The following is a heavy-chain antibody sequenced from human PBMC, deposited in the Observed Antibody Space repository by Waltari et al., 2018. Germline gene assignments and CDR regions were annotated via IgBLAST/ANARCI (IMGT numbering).Heavy chain of an antibody. D-gene: IGHD3-16*01. CDR1: GYTFSPYS. CDR3: ARDARLINFDD. Sequence: QVQLVQSGSELKNPGASVKISCRTSGYTFSPYSINWLRQAPGQGLEWMGYISTYTGNPTYAQGFTGRFVFSVDTSVSTAYLQIDGLRAEDTGLYYCARDARLINFDDWGQGTLVTVSS. CDR2: ISTYTGNP. J-gene: IGHJ4*02. V-gene: IGHV7-4-1*01.